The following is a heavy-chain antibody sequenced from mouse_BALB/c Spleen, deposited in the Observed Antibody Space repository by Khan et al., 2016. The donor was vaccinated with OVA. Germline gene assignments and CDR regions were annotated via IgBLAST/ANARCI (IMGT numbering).Heavy chain of an antibody. D-gene: IGHD2-3*01. CDR1: GYSITSDYA. CDR3: AMGRTY. CDR2: ISYSGDT. V-gene: IGHV3-2*02. J-gene: IGHJ3*01. Sequence: VQLKDSGPGLVKPSQSLSLTCTVTGYSITSDYAWNWIRQFPGNKLEWMGYISYSGDTSYNPSLKSRISVTRDTSKNQFFLQLNSVTTEDTATDYCAMGRTYWGQGTLVAVSA.